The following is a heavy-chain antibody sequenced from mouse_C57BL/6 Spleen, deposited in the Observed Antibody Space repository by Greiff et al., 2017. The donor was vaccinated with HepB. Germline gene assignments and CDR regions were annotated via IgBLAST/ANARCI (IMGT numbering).Heavy chain of an antibody. D-gene: IGHD4-1*01. V-gene: IGHV5-12*01. J-gene: IGHJ4*01. CDR2: ISNGGGST. CDR3: ARLGRRNAMDY. CDR1: GLKGRDEY. Sequence: EGSGGGFVERGGARKGEGAEGGLKGRDEYMYWVRQSPEKRLEWVAYISNGGGSTYYPDTVKGRFTISRDNAKNTLYLQMSRLKSEDTAMYYCARLGRRNAMDYWGQGTSVTVSS.